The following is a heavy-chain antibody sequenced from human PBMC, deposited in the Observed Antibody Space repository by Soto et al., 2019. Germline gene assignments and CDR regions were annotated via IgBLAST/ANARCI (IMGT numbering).Heavy chain of an antibody. Sequence: ASVKVSCKTSGYTFTTYGITWVRQAPGQGLEWMGWINTNKSHTNYAQKFQGRVTMTADTSTSTAYMELRSLRSDDTAMYYCATRSPVFDFWGKGTPVTVSS. V-gene: IGHV1-18*01. D-gene: IGHD3-16*02. J-gene: IGHJ4*02. CDR2: INTNKSHT. CDR3: ATRSPVFDF. CDR1: GYTFTTYG.